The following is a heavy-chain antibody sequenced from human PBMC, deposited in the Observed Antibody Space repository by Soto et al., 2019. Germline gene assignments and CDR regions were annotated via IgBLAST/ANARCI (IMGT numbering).Heavy chain of an antibody. J-gene: IGHJ1*01. D-gene: IGHD6-6*01. CDR3: TTDGSSSAYFQH. CDR1: GFTFSNAL. Sequence: KPGGSLRLSCAASGFTFSNALMSWVRQSPGKGLEWVGRIKSKTDGGTTDYAAPVKGRFTISRDDSKNTLYLQMNSLKTEDTAVYYCTTDGSSSAYFQHWGQGTLVTVSS. V-gene: IGHV3-15*01. CDR2: IKSKTDGGTT.